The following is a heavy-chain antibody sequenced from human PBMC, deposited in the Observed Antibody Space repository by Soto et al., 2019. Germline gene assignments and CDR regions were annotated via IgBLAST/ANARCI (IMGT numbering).Heavy chain of an antibody. D-gene: IGHD2-15*01. Sequence: PGGSLRLSCAASGFTFSSYGMHWVRQAPGKGLEWVAVISYDGSNKYYADSVKGRFTISRDNSKNTLYLQMNSLRAEDTAVYYCATYCSGGSCYLGPYYYYGMDVWGQGTTVTVSS. J-gene: IGHJ6*02. CDR3: ATYCSGGSCYLGPYYYYGMDV. V-gene: IGHV3-30*03. CDR2: ISYDGSNK. CDR1: GFTFSSYG.